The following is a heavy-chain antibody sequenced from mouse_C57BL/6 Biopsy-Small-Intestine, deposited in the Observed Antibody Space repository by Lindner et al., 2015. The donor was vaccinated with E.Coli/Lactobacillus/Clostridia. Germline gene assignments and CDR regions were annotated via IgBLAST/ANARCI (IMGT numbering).Heavy chain of an antibody. D-gene: IGHD2-13*01. CDR3: ARGRPSADWFDP. V-gene: IGHV1S61*01. Sequence: SVKVSCKASGFALNNYYIHWVRQTPGQGLEWMGRMSDTGGTNSAAKFRGRVTLTRDTSIGTAYMELSGLTSDDTAIYYCARGRPSADWFDPWAQGTPVTVSS. J-gene: IGHJ4*01. CDR1: GFALNNYY. CDR2: MSDTGGT.